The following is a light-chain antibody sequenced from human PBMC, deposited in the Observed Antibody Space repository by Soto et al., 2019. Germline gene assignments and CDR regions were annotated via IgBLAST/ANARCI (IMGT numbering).Light chain of an antibody. J-gene: IGKJ1*01. CDR3: QQYGSSRWT. CDR2: GAS. CDR1: QSVSSSY. Sequence: EIVLTQSPGTLSLSPGERATLSCRASQSVSSSYLAWYQQKPGQAPRLLIYGASSRATGIPDRFSGSGSGTDITLTISRLEPEDFAVYYCQQYGSSRWTFGLGTKVEIK. V-gene: IGKV3-20*01.